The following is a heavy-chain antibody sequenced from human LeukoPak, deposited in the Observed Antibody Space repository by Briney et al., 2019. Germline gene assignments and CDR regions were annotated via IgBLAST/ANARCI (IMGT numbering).Heavy chain of an antibody. CDR2: IRNDATIK. J-gene: IGHJ4*02. Sequence: GGSLRLSCAASGFTFSTYGMHWVRQAPGKGLEWVAFIRNDATIKYYADSVKGRFTISRDNSKNTLYLQMNSLRAEDTAVYYCARDQRPYYYDSTGYGDYWGQGTLVTVSS. V-gene: IGHV3-30*02. D-gene: IGHD3-22*01. CDR3: ARDQRPYYYDSTGYGDY. CDR1: GFTFSTYG.